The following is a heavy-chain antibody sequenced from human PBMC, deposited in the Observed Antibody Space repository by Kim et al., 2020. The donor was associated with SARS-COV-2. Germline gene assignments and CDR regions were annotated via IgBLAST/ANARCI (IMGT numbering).Heavy chain of an antibody. CDR1: GYSFTNYW. V-gene: IGHV5-51*01. J-gene: IGHJ4*02. Sequence: GESLKISCEGSGYSFTNYWIGWVRQMPGKGLEWMGIIWPGDSDTRYSPSFQGQVTISVDKSTSTAYLQWSSLKASDTAMSFCARRGVTGTIHFFDYWGQGTLVTVSS. CDR3: ARRGVTGTIHFFDY. D-gene: IGHD1-20*01. CDR2: IWPGDSDT.